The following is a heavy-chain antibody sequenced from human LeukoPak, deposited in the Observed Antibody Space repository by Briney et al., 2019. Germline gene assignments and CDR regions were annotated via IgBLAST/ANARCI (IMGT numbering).Heavy chain of an antibody. CDR3: ARDLGPVRSGWFDP. J-gene: IGHJ5*02. CDR2: IYTSGNTNYNT. V-gene: IGHV4-4*07. D-gene: IGHD3-10*01. CDR1: GASISSYY. Sequence: PSETLSLTCTVSGASISSYYWSWIRQPAGKGLEWIGRIYTSGNTNYNTNYNPSLKSRVTKSVDTSKNHFSLKLSSVTAADPAVYYCARDLGPVRSGWFDPWGQGTLVTVSS.